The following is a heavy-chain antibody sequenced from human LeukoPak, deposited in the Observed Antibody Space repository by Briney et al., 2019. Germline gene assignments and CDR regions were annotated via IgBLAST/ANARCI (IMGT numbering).Heavy chain of an antibody. J-gene: IGHJ4*02. D-gene: IGHD3-16*01. Sequence: PSETLSLTCSVSGGSISSSTYYWGWIRQPPGKGLEWIGSISQSGSTYDNPSLKSRVTISVDTSKNQSSLKLSSVTAADTAFYYCARAPFSPTYYFDYWGQGTLVTVSS. CDR3: ARAPFSPTYYFDY. CDR1: GGSISSSTYY. V-gene: IGHV4-39*07. CDR2: ISQSGST.